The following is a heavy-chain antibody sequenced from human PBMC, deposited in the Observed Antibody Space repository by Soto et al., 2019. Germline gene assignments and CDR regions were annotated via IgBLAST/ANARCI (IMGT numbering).Heavy chain of an antibody. CDR2: INHSGST. V-gene: IGHV4-34*01. CDR1: GGSFSGYY. J-gene: IGHJ5*02. D-gene: IGHD3-9*01. CDR3: ARVHYDILTGYYAYP. Sequence: SETLSLTCAVYGGSFSGYYWSWIRQPPGKGLEWIGEINHSGSTNYNPSLKSRVTISVDTSKNQFSLKLSSVTAADTAVYYCARVHYDILTGYYAYPWGQGTLVTVSS.